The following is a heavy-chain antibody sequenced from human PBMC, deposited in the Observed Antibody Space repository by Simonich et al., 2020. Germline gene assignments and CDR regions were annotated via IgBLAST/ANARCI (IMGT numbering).Heavy chain of an antibody. CDR3: AREAGDLWYFDL. J-gene: IGHJ2*01. CDR1: GFTFSCYW. CDR2: NNSDGSST. Sequence: EVQLVESGGGLVQPGGSLRLSCAASGFTFSCYWMHWFRQTTGNGLACVSRNNSDGSSTSYADSVKDRFTISRDNAKNTLYLQMNSLRAEDTAVYYCAREAGDLWYFDLWGRGTLVTVSS. D-gene: IGHD7-27*01. V-gene: IGHV3-74*01.